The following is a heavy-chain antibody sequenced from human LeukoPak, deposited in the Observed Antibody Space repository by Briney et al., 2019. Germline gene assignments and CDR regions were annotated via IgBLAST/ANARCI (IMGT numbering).Heavy chain of an antibody. Sequence: SETLSLTCTVSGGSISSGDYYWSWIRQPPGKGLEWIGYIYYSGSTYYNPSLKSRVTISVDTSKNQFSLKLSSVTAADTAVYYCARRPHYSYLDYWGQGTLVTVSS. D-gene: IGHD4-11*01. CDR1: GGSISSGDYY. CDR3: ARRPHYSYLDY. V-gene: IGHV4-30-4*01. CDR2: IYYSGST. J-gene: IGHJ4*02.